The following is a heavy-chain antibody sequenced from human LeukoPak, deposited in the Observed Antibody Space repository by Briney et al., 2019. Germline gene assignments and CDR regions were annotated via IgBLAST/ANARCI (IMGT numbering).Heavy chain of an antibody. D-gene: IGHD1-1*01. CDR2: IYPGDSDT. Sequence: GESLKISCKGSGYSFTNYWVAWVRPMPGKGLEWMGIIYPGDSDTRYSPSFQGQVTISADKSISTAYLQWSSLKASDTAMYYCARRGAAMEIFDYWGQGTLVTVSS. CDR1: GYSFTNYW. CDR3: ARRGAAMEIFDY. J-gene: IGHJ4*02. V-gene: IGHV5-51*01.